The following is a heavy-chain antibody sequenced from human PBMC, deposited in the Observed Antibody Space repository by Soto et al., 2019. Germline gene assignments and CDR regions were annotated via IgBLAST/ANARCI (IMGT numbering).Heavy chain of an antibody. J-gene: IGHJ4*02. CDR1: GFSLSSTRMA. D-gene: IGHD6-19*01. Sequence: QITLKESGPTLVKPTQTLTLTCTFSGFSLSSTRMAVGWIRQPPGKALEWLALIYWDDDKRYRPFLKSRLTIXXXTXXTRLVLTMSNLAPVDTARYYCAHIVVAGLGYYFDYWGQGTLVTVSS. V-gene: IGHV2-5*02. CDR2: IYWDDDK. CDR3: AHIVVAGLGYYFDY.